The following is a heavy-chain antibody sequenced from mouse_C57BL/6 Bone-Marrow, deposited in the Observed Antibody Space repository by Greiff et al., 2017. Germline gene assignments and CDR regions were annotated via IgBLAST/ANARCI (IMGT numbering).Heavy chain of an antibody. CDR1: GFTFSSYA. CDR2: ISSGGDYI. J-gene: IGHJ2*01. V-gene: IGHV5-9-1*02. D-gene: IGHD1-1*01. Sequence: EVKLVESGEGLVKPGGSLKLSCAASGFTFSSYAMSWVRQTPEKRLEWVAYISSGGDYIYYADPVKGRFTISRDNARNTLYLQMSRLKSEDTAMYYCTRDYYGSSLYYFDYWGQGTTLTVAS. CDR3: TRDYYGSSLYYFDY.